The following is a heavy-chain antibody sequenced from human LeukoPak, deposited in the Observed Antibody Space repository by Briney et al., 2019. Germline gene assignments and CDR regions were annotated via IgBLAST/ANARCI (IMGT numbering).Heavy chain of an antibody. Sequence: GGSLRLSCAASGFTFDDYAMHWVRQAPGKGLEWVSGINWSSDRIGYADSVKGRFTISRDNAKNSLYLQMNSLRAEDTAIYYCARERYYDSGGYNYLDVWGKGTTVTVSS. V-gene: IGHV3-9*01. CDR2: INWSSDRI. D-gene: IGHD3-22*01. J-gene: IGHJ6*03. CDR3: ARERYYDSGGYNYLDV. CDR1: GFTFDDYA.